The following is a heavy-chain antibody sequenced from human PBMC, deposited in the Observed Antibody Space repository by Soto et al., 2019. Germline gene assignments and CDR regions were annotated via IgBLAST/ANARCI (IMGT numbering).Heavy chain of an antibody. CDR3: ARDTTGDSSSWRLRWFDP. D-gene: IGHD6-13*01. Sequence: KAGGSLRLSCAASGFTFSSYSMNWVRQAPGKGLEWVSSISSSSSYIYYADSVKGRFTISRDNAKNSLYLQMNSLRAEDTAVYYCARDTTGDSSSWRLRWFDPWGQGTLVTVSS. CDR2: ISSSSSYI. V-gene: IGHV3-21*01. CDR1: GFTFSSYS. J-gene: IGHJ5*02.